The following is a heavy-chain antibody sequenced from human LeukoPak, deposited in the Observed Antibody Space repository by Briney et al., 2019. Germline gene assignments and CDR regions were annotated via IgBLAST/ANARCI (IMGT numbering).Heavy chain of an antibody. CDR1: GLTLSRCA. V-gene: IGHV3-23*01. Sequence: GGSLRLSCAASGLTLSRCAMSWVRQAPGKGLEWVSSISISGDTYYADSVKGRFTLSRDNSMDTLYLQMNSLRVEDTAVYYCARYLTYDSRFDYWGQGTLVTVSS. J-gene: IGHJ4*02. CDR3: ARYLTYDSRFDY. D-gene: IGHD3-22*01. CDR2: ISISGDT.